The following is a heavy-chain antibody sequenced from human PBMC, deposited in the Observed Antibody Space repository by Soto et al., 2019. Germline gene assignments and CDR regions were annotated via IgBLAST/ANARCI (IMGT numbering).Heavy chain of an antibody. D-gene: IGHD1-26*01. V-gene: IGHV3-43*01. J-gene: IGHJ4*02. CDR3: AKDETTEVGATTAVDY. CDR1: GFTFDDYT. Sequence: EVQLVESGGVVVQPGGSLRLSCAASGFTFDDYTMHWVRQAPGKGLEWVSLISWDGGSTYYADSVKGRFTISRDNSKNSLYLQMNSLRTEDTALYYCAKDETTEVGATTAVDYWGQGTLVTVSS. CDR2: ISWDGGST.